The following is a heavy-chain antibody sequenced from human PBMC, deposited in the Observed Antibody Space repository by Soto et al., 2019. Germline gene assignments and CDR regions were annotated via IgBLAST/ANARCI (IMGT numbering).Heavy chain of an antibody. CDR3: ARGDYYYYYGMDV. Sequence: EVQLVESGGGLVQPGGSLRLSCAASGFTFSSYWMHWVRQAPGKGLVWVSRINSDGSSTSYADSVKGRITISRDNAKNTLYLQMNSLRAEDTAVYYCARGDYYYYYGMDVWGQGTTVTVSS. J-gene: IGHJ6*02. V-gene: IGHV3-74*01. CDR2: INSDGSST. CDR1: GFTFSSYW.